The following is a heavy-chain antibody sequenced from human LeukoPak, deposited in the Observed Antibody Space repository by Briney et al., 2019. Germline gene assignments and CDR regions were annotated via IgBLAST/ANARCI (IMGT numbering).Heavy chain of an antibody. V-gene: IGHV1-2*06. J-gene: IGHJ4*02. Sequence: SVKVSCKASGYTFTGYYMHWVRQAPGQGLEWMGRINPNSGGTNYAQKFQGRVTMTRDTSISTAYMELSRLRSDDTAVYYCARAENYDRTAYYANYYSDCWGQGTLVTVSS. CDR2: INPNSGGT. CDR1: GYTFTGYY. D-gene: IGHD3-22*01. CDR3: ARAENYDRTAYYANYYSDC.